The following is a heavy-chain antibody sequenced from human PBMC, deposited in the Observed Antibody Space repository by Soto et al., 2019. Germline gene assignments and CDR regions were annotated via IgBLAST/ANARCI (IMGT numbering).Heavy chain of an antibody. CDR2: ISYDGSNK. D-gene: IGHD1-26*01. J-gene: IGHJ4*02. V-gene: IGHV3-30-3*01. CDR1: GFTFSSYA. CDR3: ASGIVGAWLDY. Sequence: QVQLVESGGGVVQPGRSLRLSCAASGFTFSSYAMHWVRQAPGKGLEWVAVISYDGSNKYYADSVKGRFTISRENSKNTLYLQMNSMRAEDTAVYYCASGIVGAWLDYWGQGTLVTVSS.